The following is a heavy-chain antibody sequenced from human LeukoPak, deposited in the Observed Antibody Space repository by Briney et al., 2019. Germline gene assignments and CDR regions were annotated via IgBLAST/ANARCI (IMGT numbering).Heavy chain of an antibody. D-gene: IGHD6-19*01. J-gene: IGHJ4*02. Sequence: SETLSLTCTVSGGSISSYYWSWIRQPPGKGLEWIGYIYYSGSTNYNPSLQSRVTISVDTSKNQFSLKLSSVTAADTAMYYCAREGQYYFDYWGQGTLVTVSS. V-gene: IGHV4-59*01. CDR2: IYYSGST. CDR3: AREGQYYFDY. CDR1: GGSISSYY.